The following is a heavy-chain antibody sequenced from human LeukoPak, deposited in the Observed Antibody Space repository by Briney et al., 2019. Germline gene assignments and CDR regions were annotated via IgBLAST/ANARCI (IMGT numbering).Heavy chain of an antibody. J-gene: IGHJ3*02. CDR1: GGSISSDY. Sequence: SETRSLTCTLPGGSISSDYWTWIRQPPGKGLEWMGFIFYSGPTYYKPSLHSRVTTSVHTSKNQFSLSLSSVTAADTTVYYCARDRQGSIWGQGTMVTVSS. CDR2: IFYSGPT. CDR3: ARDRQGSI. V-gene: IGHV4-59*01.